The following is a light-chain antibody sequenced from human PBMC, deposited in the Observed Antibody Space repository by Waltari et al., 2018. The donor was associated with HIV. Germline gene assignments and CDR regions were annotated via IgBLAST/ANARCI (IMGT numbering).Light chain of an antibody. J-gene: IGKJ4*01. Sequence: DIVMTQSPDSLPVSLGDRATINCTASRSILYSSDNRNYLAWYQQKPRRPPRLRRSWASTRESGVPDRFSGSGSGTDFALTISRLQAEDVAVYHCQQYLRSPPTFGGGTKVEIK. CDR2: WAS. CDR1: RSILYSSDNRNY. CDR3: QQYLRSPPT. V-gene: IGKV4-1*01.